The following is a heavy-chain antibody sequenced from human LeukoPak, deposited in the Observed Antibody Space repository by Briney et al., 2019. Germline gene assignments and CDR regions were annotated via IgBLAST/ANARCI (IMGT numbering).Heavy chain of an antibody. J-gene: IGHJ4*02. CDR3: ARDLRVVVTAIFDF. CDR1: GGSISSSNYY. D-gene: IGHD2-21*02. V-gene: IGHV4-39*07. Sequence: SETLSLTCTVSGGSISSSNYYWGWIRQPPGKGLEWIGSIFYSGSTYYNLSLKSRVTISVDTSKKQFSLKLNSVTAADTAVYYCARDLRVVVTAIFDFWGQGTLVTVSS. CDR2: IFYSGST.